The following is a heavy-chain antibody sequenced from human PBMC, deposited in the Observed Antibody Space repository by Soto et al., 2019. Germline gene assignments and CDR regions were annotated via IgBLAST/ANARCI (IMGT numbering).Heavy chain of an antibody. V-gene: IGHV4-59*01. Sequence: SETLSLTCSVSGVSINTYYWTWIRQPPGKGLEWIGYIYYSGSIKYNPSLESRVTISVDPSKNQFSLKPYSVTAADTAVYFCATSGWFSNWFDPWGQGTLVTVSS. J-gene: IGHJ5*02. CDR2: IYYSGSI. CDR1: GVSINTYY. CDR3: ATSGWFSNWFDP. D-gene: IGHD6-19*01.